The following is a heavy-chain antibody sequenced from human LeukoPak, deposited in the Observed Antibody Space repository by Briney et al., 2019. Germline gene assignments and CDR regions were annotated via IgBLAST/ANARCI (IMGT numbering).Heavy chain of an antibody. Sequence: ASVKVSCKASGYTFTSYGISWVRQAPGQGLEWMGRIIPILGIANYAQKFQGRVTITADKSTSTAYMELSSLRSEDTAVYYCAKGYYDSSGYLDWWGQGTLVTVSS. V-gene: IGHV1-69*04. CDR2: IIPILGIA. D-gene: IGHD3-22*01. CDR3: AKGYYDSSGYLDW. J-gene: IGHJ4*02. CDR1: GYTFTSYG.